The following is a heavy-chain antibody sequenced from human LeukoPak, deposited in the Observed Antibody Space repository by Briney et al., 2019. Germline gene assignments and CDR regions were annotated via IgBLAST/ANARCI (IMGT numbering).Heavy chain of an antibody. V-gene: IGHV3-21*01. CDR3: ARDRGEQWLSDAFDI. J-gene: IGHJ3*02. CDR1: GFTFSSYS. D-gene: IGHD6-19*01. Sequence: GGSLRLSCAASGFTFSSYSMNWVRQAPGKGLEWVSSISSSSSYIYYADSVKGRFTISRDNAKNSLYLQMNSLRAEDTAVYYCARDRGEQWLSDAFDIWGQGTMVTVSS. CDR2: ISSSSSYI.